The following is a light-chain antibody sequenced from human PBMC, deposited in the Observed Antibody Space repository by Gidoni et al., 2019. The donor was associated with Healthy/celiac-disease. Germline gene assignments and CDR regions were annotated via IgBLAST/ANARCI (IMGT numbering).Light chain of an antibody. CDR1: QSISSY. CDR2: AES. V-gene: IGKV1-39*01. J-gene: IGKJ1*01. CDR3: QKSYSTPT. Sequence: FQLTQSPSSLSASVGDRVTITGLARQSISSYLNWYQQKPGKAPKLLIYAESSLQSGVPSRFSGRGSETEFKLTISRLQHEEVETYYCQKSYSTPTFGQGTKVEIK.